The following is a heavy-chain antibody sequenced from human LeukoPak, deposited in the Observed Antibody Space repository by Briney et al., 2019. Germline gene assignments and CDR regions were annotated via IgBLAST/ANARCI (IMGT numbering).Heavy chain of an antibody. V-gene: IGHV1-2*02. J-gene: IGHJ3*02. Sequence: ASVKVSCKASGYTFTGYYMHWVRQAPGQGLEWMGWINPNSGGTNYAQKFQGRVTMTRDTSISTAYMELSRLRSDDTAVYYCARSYGDYARDAFDIWGQGTMVTVSS. CDR1: GYTFTGYY. D-gene: IGHD4-17*01. CDR3: ARSYGDYARDAFDI. CDR2: INPNSGGT.